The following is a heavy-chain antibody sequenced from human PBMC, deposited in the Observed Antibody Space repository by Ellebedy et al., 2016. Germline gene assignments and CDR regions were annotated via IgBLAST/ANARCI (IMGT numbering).Heavy chain of an antibody. CDR2: ISAGSDIT. CDR1: GLNFNTFF. J-gene: IGHJ4*02. D-gene: IGHD4-17*01. Sequence: GGSLRLSXTASGLNFNTFFMSWVRQAPGKGLEWASTISAGSDITRLADSVKGRFTISRDSSKNSVYLRMNNLRVEDTAVYYCRQGHYADLWGQGTLVTVSS. V-gene: IGHV3-23*01. CDR3: RQGHYADL.